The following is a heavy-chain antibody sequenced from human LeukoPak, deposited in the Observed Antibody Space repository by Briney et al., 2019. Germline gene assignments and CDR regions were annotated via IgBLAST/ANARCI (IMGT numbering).Heavy chain of an antibody. CDR2: IYYSGST. Sequence: SETLSLTCTVSGGSISSYYWSWVRQPPGKGLEWIGYIYYSGSTNYNPSLKSRVTISVDTSKNQFSLKLSSVTAADTAVYYCARIMLSWRGFDCWGQGTLVTVSS. D-gene: IGHD3-10*02. J-gene: IGHJ4*02. CDR1: GGSISSYY. V-gene: IGHV4-59*01. CDR3: ARIMLSWRGFDC.